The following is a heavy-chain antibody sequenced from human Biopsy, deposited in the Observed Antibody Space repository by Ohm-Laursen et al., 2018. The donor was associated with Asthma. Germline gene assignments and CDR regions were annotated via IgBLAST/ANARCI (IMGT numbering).Heavy chain of an antibody. CDR1: GFTFSTSW. CDR3: ARDVDLRSVY. Sequence: SLRLSCAASGFTFSTSWMTWVRQAPGKGLEWVANIKEDGSEKNYVDSVKGRFTISRDNGKNSLYLQMNSLRAEDTAVYYSARDVDLRSVYWGQGTLVTVSS. CDR2: IKEDGSEK. D-gene: IGHD2-15*01. J-gene: IGHJ4*02. V-gene: IGHV3-7*05.